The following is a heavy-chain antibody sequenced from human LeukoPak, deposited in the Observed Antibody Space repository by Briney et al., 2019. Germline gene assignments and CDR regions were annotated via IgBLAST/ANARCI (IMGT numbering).Heavy chain of an antibody. J-gene: IGHJ4*02. CDR3: AKDDSNNYYEY. D-gene: IGHD2-15*01. V-gene: IGHV3-7*01. CDR1: GFTFSNHW. CDR2: ISHDGGNK. Sequence: GGSLRLSCEASGFTFSNHWMAWVRQAPGKGLEWVANISHDGGNKQYAESIKGRLTISIDNVKNSLYLEINSLGADDTAIYYCAKDDSNNYYEYWGQGTLVTVSA.